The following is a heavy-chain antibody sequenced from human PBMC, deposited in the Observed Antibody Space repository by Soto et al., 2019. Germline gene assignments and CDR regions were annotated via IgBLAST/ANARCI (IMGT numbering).Heavy chain of an antibody. CDR1: GGSFSYYA. D-gene: IGHD2-15*01. V-gene: IGHV1-69*13. CDR3: AKGSRCSGSCDDKNYYYYGMDV. J-gene: IGHJ6*02. Sequence: VKVSCKASGGSFSYYAISWVRQAPGQGLEWMGGIIPILGTANYAQIFQGRVTIAADESTSTAYMELSSLRSEDTAVYYCAKGSRCSGSCDDKNYYYYGMDVWGQGTTVTVSS. CDR2: IIPILGTA.